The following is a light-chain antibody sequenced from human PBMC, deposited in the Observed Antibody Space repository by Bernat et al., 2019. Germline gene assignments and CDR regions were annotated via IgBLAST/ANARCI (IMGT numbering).Light chain of an antibody. V-gene: IGKV1-5*03. CDR1: QSISSW. Sequence: DIQMTQSPSTLSASVGDRVTITCRATQSISSWLAWYQQKPGKAPKLLIYKASSLESGVPSKFSGSGSGTDYTLTISSLHPEDSATYYCQQYRSYPLTFGGGTKVEI. CDR2: KAS. J-gene: IGKJ4*01. CDR3: QQYRSYPLT.